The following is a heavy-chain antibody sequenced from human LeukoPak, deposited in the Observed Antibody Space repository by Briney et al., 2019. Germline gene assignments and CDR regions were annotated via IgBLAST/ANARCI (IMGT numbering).Heavy chain of an antibody. V-gene: IGHV1-69*13. CDR3: ARDSSSKFDP. CDR1: GGTFISYA. Sequence: SVKVSCKASGGTFISYAISWVRQAPGQGLEWMGGIIPIFGTANYGQKFQGRVTITADESTSTAYMELSSLRSADTAVYYCARDSSSKFDPWGEGTLATVSS. CDR2: IIPIFGTA. D-gene: IGHD6-13*01. J-gene: IGHJ5*02.